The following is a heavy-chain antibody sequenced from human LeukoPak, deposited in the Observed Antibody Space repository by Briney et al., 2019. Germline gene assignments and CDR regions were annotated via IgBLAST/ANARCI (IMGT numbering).Heavy chain of an antibody. J-gene: IGHJ4*02. CDR1: GFTSSDYY. V-gene: IGHV3-11*01. CDR3: ARDLHYYGSGSYYGY. D-gene: IGHD3-10*01. Sequence: PGGSLRLSCAASGFTSSDYYMSWIRQAPGKGLEWVSYISSSGSTIYYADSVKGRFTISRDNAKNSLYLQMNSLRAEDTAVYYCARDLHYYGSGSYYGYWGQGTLVTVSS. CDR2: ISSSGSTI.